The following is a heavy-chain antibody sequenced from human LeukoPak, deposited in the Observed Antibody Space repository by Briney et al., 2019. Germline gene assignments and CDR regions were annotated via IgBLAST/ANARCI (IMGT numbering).Heavy chain of an antibody. V-gene: IGHV1-2*02. CDR3: GRKTYYYNSSGYSPYYFDS. CDR2: INPNGGGT. J-gene: IGHJ4*02. Sequence: ASVKVSCKASGYTFTGYYMHWVRQAPGQGLEWMGWINPNGGGTNYVQKFQGRVTMTRDTSISTAYMELSRLRSDDTAVYYCGRKTYYYNSSGYSPYYFDSGGKGPLAPV. D-gene: IGHD3-22*01. CDR1: GYTFTGYY.